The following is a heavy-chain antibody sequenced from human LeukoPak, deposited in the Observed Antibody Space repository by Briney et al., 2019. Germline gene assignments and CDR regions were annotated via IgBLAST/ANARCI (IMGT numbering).Heavy chain of an antibody. CDR1: GYTFTGYY. CDR3: ARDRGVGATLYYFDY. CDR2: INPNSGGT. V-gene: IGHV1-2*02. J-gene: IGHJ4*02. Sequence: ASVKASCKASGYTFTGYYMHWVRQAPGQGLEWMGWINPNSGGTNYAQKFQGRVTMTRDTSISTAYMELSRLRSDDTAVYYCARDRGVGATLYYFDYWGQGTLVTVSS. D-gene: IGHD1-26*01.